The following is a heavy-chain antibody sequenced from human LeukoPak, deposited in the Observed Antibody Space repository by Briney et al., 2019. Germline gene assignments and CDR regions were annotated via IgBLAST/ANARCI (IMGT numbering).Heavy chain of an antibody. CDR1: GDSINSFY. J-gene: IGHJ5*02. D-gene: IGHD3-10*01. CDR3: ARGRRVWFGELFLFDP. V-gene: IGHV4-4*07. CDR2: IYTSGST. Sequence: SETLSLTCTVSGDSINSFYWSWIRQPAGKGLEWIGRIYTSGSTNHSPSLKSRVTMSVDTSKNQFSLKLSSVTAADTAVYYCARGRRVWFGELFLFDPWGQGTLVTVSS.